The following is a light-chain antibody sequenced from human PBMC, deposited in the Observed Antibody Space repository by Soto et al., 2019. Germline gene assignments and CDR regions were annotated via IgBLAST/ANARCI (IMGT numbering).Light chain of an antibody. CDR2: EGT. Sequence: QSALTQPASVSGSPGQSITISCTGTNSDVGTYNFVSWYQQHPGKAPKLIIYEGTKRPSGVSNRFSGSKSGNTASLTISGLQAEDEADYYSCSYELLFGTGTKVTVL. J-gene: IGLJ1*01. CDR1: NSDVGTYNF. V-gene: IGLV2-23*01. CDR3: CSYELL.